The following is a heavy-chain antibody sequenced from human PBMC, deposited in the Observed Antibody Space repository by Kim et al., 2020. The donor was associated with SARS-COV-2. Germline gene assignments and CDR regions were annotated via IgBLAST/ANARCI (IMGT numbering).Heavy chain of an antibody. CDR1: GFTFINAW. CDR2: IKSKSDGGTT. D-gene: IGHD6-19*01. V-gene: IGHV3-15*01. Sequence: GGSLRLSCAASGFTFINAWISWVRQAPGKGLEWVGRIKSKSDGGTTDLAAPVKGRFTISRDDSKNPLYLQTTSRKTEDTAVYYCTTGGPGIEVAGFDYWGQGTLVTVSS. J-gene: IGHJ4*02. CDR3: TTGGPGIEVAGFDY.